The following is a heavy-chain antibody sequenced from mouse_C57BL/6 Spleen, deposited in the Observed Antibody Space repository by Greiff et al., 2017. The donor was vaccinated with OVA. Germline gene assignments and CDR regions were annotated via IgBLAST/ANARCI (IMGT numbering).Heavy chain of an antibody. Sequence: QVQLQQPGAELVMPGASVKLSCKASGYTFTSYWMHWVKQRPGQGLEWIGEIDPSDSYTNYNQKFKGKSTLTVDKSSSTAYMQLSSLTSEDSAVYYCERSEYSNYVYCFDYWGQGTPLTVSS. CDR3: ERSEYSNYVYCFDY. CDR1: GYTFTSYW. J-gene: IGHJ2*01. D-gene: IGHD2-5*01. CDR2: IDPSDSYT. V-gene: IGHV1-69*01.